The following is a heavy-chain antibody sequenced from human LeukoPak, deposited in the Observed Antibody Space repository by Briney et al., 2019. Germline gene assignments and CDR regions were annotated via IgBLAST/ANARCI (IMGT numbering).Heavy chain of an antibody. CDR3: ARYRDDYNHLPHAFDI. V-gene: IGHV4-39*07. D-gene: IGHD5-24*01. CDR2: IYLSGRT. Sequence: ASEALSLTCTVSGGSITSNSYFWSWIRQPPGKGLEWIGRIYLSGRTHYNPSLNSRVTMSIDTSKNQFSLKLSSATAADTAIYYCARYRDDYNHLPHAFDIWGQGTMVTVSS. CDR1: GGSITSNSYF. J-gene: IGHJ3*02.